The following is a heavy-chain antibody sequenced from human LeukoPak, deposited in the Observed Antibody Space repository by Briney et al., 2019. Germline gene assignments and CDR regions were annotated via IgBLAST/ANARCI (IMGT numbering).Heavy chain of an antibody. Sequence: GASVKVSCKASGYTFTGYYMHWVRQAPGQGLEWMGRINPNSGGTNYAQKFQGRVTMTRDTSISTAYMELSRLRSDDTAVYYCARSSTPYYYGSGSYYIGDYWGQGTPVTVSS. V-gene: IGHV1-2*06. J-gene: IGHJ4*02. CDR3: ARSSTPYYYGSGSYYIGDY. D-gene: IGHD3-10*01. CDR1: GYTFTGYY. CDR2: INPNSGGT.